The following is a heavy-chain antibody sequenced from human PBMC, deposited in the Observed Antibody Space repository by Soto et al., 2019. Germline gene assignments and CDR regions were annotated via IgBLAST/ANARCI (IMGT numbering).Heavy chain of an antibody. V-gene: IGHV4-4*02. CDR3: ALSSGASFY. CDR1: GVSISSSNW. CDR2: IYHSGST. D-gene: IGHD2-15*01. J-gene: IGHJ4*02. Sequence: QVQLQETGPGLVKPSGTLTLTCAVSGVSISSSNWCSWVRQPPGKGLEWIGEIYHSGSTNYNPSLKSRVSISVDKSKNQFSLNLNSVTAADTAVYYCALSSGASFYWGQGTLVTVSS.